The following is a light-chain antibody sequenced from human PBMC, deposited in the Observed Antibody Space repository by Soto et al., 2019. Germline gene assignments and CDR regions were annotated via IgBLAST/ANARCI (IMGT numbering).Light chain of an antibody. CDR1: QSVSSY. CDR3: QHES. Sequence: EIVLTQSPSGLSCSPLVRATRTSRARQSVSSYRAWYQQTPGQAPRLLIYDASNRATGISARFSGSCSRTNFTLTISRLEPEYFAVYCCQHESFGGGTKVDIK. CDR2: DAS. V-gene: IGKV3-11*01. J-gene: IGKJ4*01.